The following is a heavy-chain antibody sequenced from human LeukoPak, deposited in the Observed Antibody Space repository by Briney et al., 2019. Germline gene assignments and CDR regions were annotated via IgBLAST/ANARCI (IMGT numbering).Heavy chain of an antibody. CDR2: IYSGGST. D-gene: IGHD3-22*01. V-gene: IGHV3-53*01. CDR1: GFTVSSNY. Sequence: GGSLRLSCAASGFTVSSNYMNWVRQAPGKGLEWVSVIYSGGSTFYADSVEGRFTISRDNSNNTLYLQMNSRRAEDTAMYYCAREYYDNSGGEDAFDIWGPGTMVTVSS. J-gene: IGHJ3*02. CDR3: AREYYDNSGGEDAFDI.